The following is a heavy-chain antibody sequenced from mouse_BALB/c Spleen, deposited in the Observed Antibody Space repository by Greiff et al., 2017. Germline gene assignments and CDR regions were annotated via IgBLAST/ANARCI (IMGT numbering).Heavy chain of an antibody. J-gene: IGHJ2*01. Sequence: EVHLVESGGGLVKPGGSLKLSCAASGFTFSDYYMYWVRQTPEKRLEWVATISDGGSYTYYPDSVKGRFTISRDNAKNNLYLQMSSLKSEDTAMYYCARDRGLGDYFDYWGQGTTLTVSS. CDR3: ARDRGLGDYFDY. CDR2: ISDGGSYT. V-gene: IGHV5-4*02. CDR1: GFTFSDYY. D-gene: IGHD3-3*01.